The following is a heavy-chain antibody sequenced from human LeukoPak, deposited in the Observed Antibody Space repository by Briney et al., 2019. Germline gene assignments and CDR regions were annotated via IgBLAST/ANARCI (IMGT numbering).Heavy chain of an antibody. J-gene: IGHJ3*02. CDR1: GFTFSHYW. CDR2: INSDGSST. D-gene: IGHD3-16*01. V-gene: IGHV3-74*01. Sequence: PGGSLRLSCAASGFTFSHYWMQWVRQAPGKGLVWVSRINSDGSSTTYADSVKGRFTISRDNAKNTLYLRMNSLRAEDTAEYYCARVWGSDAFDIWGQGTMVTVSS. CDR3: ARVWGSDAFDI.